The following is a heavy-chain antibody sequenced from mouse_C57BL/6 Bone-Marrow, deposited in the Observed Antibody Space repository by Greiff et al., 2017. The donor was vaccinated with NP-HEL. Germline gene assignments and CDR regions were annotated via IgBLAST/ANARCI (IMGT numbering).Heavy chain of an antibody. D-gene: IGHD5-1-1*01. CDR1: GYTFTSYW. V-gene: IGHV1-69*01. CDR2: IDPSDSYT. Sequence: VQLQQPGAELVMPGASVKLSCKASGYTFTSYWMHWVKQRPGQGLEWIGEIDPSDSYTNYNQKFKGKSTLTVDKSSSTAYMQLSSLTSEDSAVYYCAREKYGYWYFDVWGTGTTVTVSS. CDR3: AREKYGYWYFDV. J-gene: IGHJ1*03.